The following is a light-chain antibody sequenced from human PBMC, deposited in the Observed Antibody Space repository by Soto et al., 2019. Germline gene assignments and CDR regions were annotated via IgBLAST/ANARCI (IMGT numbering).Light chain of an antibody. CDR1: SSNIGAGCD. CDR2: GNT. J-gene: IGLJ2*01. CDR3: QSYDTSLSGPVV. Sequence: QPVLTQPPSVSGAPGQRVTMSCTGSSSNIGAGCDVHWYQHLPGTAPKLLIYGNTNRPSGVPDRFSGSKSGTSASLAITGLQAEDEADYYCQSYDTSLSGPVVFGGGTKLPVL. V-gene: IGLV1-40*01.